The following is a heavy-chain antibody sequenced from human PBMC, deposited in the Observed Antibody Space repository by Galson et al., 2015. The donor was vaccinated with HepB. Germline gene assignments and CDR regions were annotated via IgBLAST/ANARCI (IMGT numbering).Heavy chain of an antibody. D-gene: IGHD2-21*01. Sequence: SLRLSCAGSKFTLSGYWMTWVRQAPGKGLEWVASIKQDGSERYYVDSVKGRFTISRDNAKNSLYLQMNSLRVEDTAVYYCASNGGDFNDFWGQGTLVTVSS. CDR2: IKQDGSER. CDR1: KFTLSGYW. CDR3: ASNGGDFNDF. V-gene: IGHV3-7*01. J-gene: IGHJ4*02.